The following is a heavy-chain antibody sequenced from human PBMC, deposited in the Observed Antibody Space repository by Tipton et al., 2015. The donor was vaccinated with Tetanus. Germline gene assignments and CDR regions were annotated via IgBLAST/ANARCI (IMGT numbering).Heavy chain of an antibody. Sequence: SLRLSCVASGFTFSHFAVSRVRRAPGRGLEWVSSLSHDGGNIYYADFARGRFTISRDNSKNTLFLQMNSLRAEDTAVYFCARDRFGDNYDIPSNWFGPWGQGTLVTVSS. CDR2: LSHDGGNI. D-gene: IGHD3-9*01. V-gene: IGHV3-23*01. CDR3: ARDRFGDNYDIPSNWFGP. CDR1: GFTFSHFA. J-gene: IGHJ5*02.